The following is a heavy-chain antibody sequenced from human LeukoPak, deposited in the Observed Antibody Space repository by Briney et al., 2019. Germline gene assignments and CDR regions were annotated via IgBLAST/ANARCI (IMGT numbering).Heavy chain of an antibody. Sequence: PGGSLRLSCAASGFTLSSYGMHWVRQAPGKGLEWVAFIRYDGSNKYYADSVKGRFTIFRDNSKTTLYLQMNSLRAEDTAVYYCAKDRDYYGSGSYPDYWGQGTLVTVSS. CDR1: GFTLSSYG. J-gene: IGHJ4*02. V-gene: IGHV3-30*02. D-gene: IGHD3-10*01. CDR3: AKDRDYYGSGSYPDY. CDR2: IRYDGSNK.